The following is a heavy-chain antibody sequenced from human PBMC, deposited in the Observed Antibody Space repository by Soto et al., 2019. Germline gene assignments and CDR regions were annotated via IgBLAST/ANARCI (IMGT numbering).Heavy chain of an antibody. CDR2: IGTAGDT. D-gene: IGHD6-6*01. CDR1: GFTFSSYD. J-gene: IGHJ4*02. Sequence: GGSLRLSCAASGFTFSSYDMHWVRQATGKGLEWVSAIGTAGDTYYPGSVKGRFTISRENAKNSLYLQMNSLRAGDTAVYYCARGDFRKVGIAARPGFDYWGQGTLVTVSS. CDR3: ARGDFRKVGIAARPGFDY. V-gene: IGHV3-13*01.